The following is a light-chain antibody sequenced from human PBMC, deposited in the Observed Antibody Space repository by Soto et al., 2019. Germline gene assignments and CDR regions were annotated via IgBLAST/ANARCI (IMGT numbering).Light chain of an antibody. Sequence: QSVLTQPPSASGTPGQRVTISCSGSSSNIGSNTVSWYQQLPGTAPKLLIYTNIQRPSGVPDRFSGSKSGTSASLAVSGLQSEDEADYYCAAWDDSLNGYVFGTGTK. J-gene: IGLJ1*01. V-gene: IGLV1-44*01. CDR2: TNI. CDR3: AAWDDSLNGYV. CDR1: SSNIGSNT.